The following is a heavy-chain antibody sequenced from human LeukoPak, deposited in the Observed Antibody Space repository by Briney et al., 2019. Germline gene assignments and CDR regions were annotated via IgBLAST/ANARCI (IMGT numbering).Heavy chain of an antibody. Sequence: GGSLRLSCAAPVFAFSSYAMSWVPQGPGEGLERVSGISGSGGSTYYADSVKGRFTISRDNSKNTLYLQMNSLRAEDTAVYYCAKHSSGWSYFDYWGQGPLVTVSS. CDR2: ISGSGGST. CDR3: AKHSSGWSYFDY. D-gene: IGHD6-19*01. CDR1: VFAFSSYA. V-gene: IGHV3-23*01. J-gene: IGHJ4*02.